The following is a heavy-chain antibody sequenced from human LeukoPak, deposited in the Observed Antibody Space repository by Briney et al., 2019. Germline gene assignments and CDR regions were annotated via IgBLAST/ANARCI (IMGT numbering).Heavy chain of an antibody. Sequence: GGSLRLSCVASGFTFSSYAMSWVRQAPGKGLEWVSGISGSCGSTYYADSVKGRFTISRDNSKNTLFLQMNSLRAEDTAVYYCAKETYSSGWYPYFDYWGQGTLVTVSS. CDR3: AKETYSSGWYPYFDY. CDR1: GFTFSSYA. V-gene: IGHV3-23*01. J-gene: IGHJ4*02. CDR2: ISGSCGST. D-gene: IGHD6-19*01.